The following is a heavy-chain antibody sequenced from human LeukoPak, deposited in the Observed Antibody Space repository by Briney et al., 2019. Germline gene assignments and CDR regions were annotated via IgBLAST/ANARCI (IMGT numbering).Heavy chain of an antibody. Sequence: GASVRVSCKASGYTFTGYYIHWVRQAPGQGLEWMGRINPNSGGTNYAQKFQGRVTMTRDTSISTAYMELSRLKSDDTAVYYCARSNVVLPPYGRDVWGQGTTVTVSS. CDR1: GYTFTGYY. V-gene: IGHV1-2*06. CDR3: ARSNVVLPPYGRDV. CDR2: INPNSGGT. D-gene: IGHD2-2*01. J-gene: IGHJ6*02.